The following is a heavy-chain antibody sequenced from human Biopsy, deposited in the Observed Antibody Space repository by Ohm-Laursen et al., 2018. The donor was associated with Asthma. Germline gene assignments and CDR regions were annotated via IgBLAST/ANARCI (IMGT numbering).Heavy chain of an antibody. D-gene: IGHD1-20*01. CDR1: GGYLTGHY. CDR3: ARAAITGIRGWFDP. V-gene: IGHV4-34*01. J-gene: IGHJ5*02. Sequence: SETLSLTCTVYGGYLTGHYWNWIRQPPGKGLEWIGEIDQSGYTNYNPSPKSRVTISADTSKNQFHLNLSSVTAADTAVYFCARAAITGIRGWFDPWGQGTQVTVSS. CDR2: IDQSGYT.